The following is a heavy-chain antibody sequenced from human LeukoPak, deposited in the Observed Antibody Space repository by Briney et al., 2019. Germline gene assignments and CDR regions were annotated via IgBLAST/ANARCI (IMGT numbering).Heavy chain of an antibody. CDR2: IYYSGST. CDR3: ARDLRYAIFGVVIPTYYYGMDV. Sequence: SETLSLTCTVSGGSISSSSYYWGWIRQPPGKGLEWIGSIYYSGSTYYNPSLKSRVTISVGTSKNQFSLKLSSVTAADTAVYYCARDLRYAIFGVVIPTYYYGMDVWGQGTTVTVSS. J-gene: IGHJ6*02. V-gene: IGHV4-39*02. D-gene: IGHD3-3*01. CDR1: GGSISSSSYY.